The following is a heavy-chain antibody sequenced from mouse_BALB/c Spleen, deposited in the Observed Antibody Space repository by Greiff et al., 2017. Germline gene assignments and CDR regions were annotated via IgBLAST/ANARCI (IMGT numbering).Heavy chain of an antibody. Sequence: EVQRVESGAGLVKPGGSLKLSCAASGFTFSSYAMSWVRQTPEKRLEWVASISSGGSYTYYPDSVKGRFTISRDNAKNTLYLQMSSLKSEDTAMYYCTRGPIYYGYDGGFAYWGQGTLVTVSA. CDR3: TRGPIYYGYDGGFAY. CDR2: ISSGGSYT. D-gene: IGHD2-2*01. J-gene: IGHJ3*01. V-gene: IGHV5-6-4*01. CDR1: GFTFSSYA.